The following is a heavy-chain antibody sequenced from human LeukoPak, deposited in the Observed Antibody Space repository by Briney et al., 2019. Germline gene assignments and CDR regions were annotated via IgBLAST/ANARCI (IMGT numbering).Heavy chain of an antibody. V-gene: IGHV4-34*01. CDR2: INHSGST. CDR1: GGSFSGYY. D-gene: IGHD3-10*01. CDR3: ARGRNGYYYGSGSYYP. Sequence: KPSETLSLTCAVYGGSFSGYYWSGIRQPPGKGLEWIGEINHSGSTNYNPSLKSRVTISVDTSKNQFSLKLSSVTAADTAVYYCARGRNGYYYGSGSYYPWGQGTLVTVSS. J-gene: IGHJ5*02.